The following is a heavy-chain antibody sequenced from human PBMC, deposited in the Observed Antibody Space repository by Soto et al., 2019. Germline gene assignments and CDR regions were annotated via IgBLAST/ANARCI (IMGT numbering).Heavy chain of an antibody. V-gene: IGHV4-31*03. CDR3: ARGDIVVVPAAREVGDGMDV. CDR1: GGSISSGGYY. CDR2: IYYSGST. D-gene: IGHD2-2*01. Sequence: QVQLQESGPGLVKPSQTLSLTCTVSGGSISSGGYYWSWIRQHPGKGLEWIGYIYYSGSTYYNPSLKSRVTISVDTSKNQFSLKLSSVTAADTAVYYCARGDIVVVPAAREVGDGMDVWGQGTTVTVSS. J-gene: IGHJ6*02.